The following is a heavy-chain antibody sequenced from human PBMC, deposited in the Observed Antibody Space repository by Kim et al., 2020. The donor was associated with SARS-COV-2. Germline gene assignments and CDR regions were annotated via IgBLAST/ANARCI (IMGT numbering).Heavy chain of an antibody. D-gene: IGHD3-22*01. J-gene: IGHJ4*02. CDR2: INAGNGDT. CDR3: ARDHRDSSGYYSFDY. CDR1: GYTFYTYA. V-gene: IGHV1-3*01. Sequence: ASVKVSCEASGYTFYTYAMHWVRQAPGQRLEWMGWINAGNGDTGYSQMFLGRATFTRDTSASIAYMELSSLRSEDTAVYYCARDHRDSSGYYSFDYWGQG.